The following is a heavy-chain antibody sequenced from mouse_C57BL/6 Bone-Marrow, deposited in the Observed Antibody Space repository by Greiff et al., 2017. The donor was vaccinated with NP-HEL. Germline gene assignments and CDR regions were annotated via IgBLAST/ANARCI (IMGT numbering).Heavy chain of an antibody. CDR1: GFTFSDYG. Sequence: EVQVVESGGGLVQPGGSLKLSCAASGFTFSDYGMAWVRQAPRKGPEWVAFISNLAYSSYYADTVTGRFTISRENAKNTLYLEMSSLRSEDTAMYYCARHDYGSSYGFAYWGQGTLVTVSA. D-gene: IGHD1-1*01. CDR3: ARHDYGSSYGFAY. CDR2: ISNLAYSS. V-gene: IGHV5-15*01. J-gene: IGHJ3*01.